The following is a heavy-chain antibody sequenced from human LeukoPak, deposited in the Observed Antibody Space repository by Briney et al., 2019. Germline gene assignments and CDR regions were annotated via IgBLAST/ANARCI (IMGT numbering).Heavy chain of an antibody. CDR1: GGSISSGDYY. J-gene: IGHJ4*02. V-gene: IGHV4-61*08. CDR3: ASRPVVTAPYFDY. CDR2: IYYSGST. Sequence: SETLSLTCTVSGGSISSGDYYWSWIRQPPGKGLEWIGYIYYSGSTNYNPSLKSRVTISVDTSKNQFSLKLSSVTAADTAVYYCASRPVVTAPYFDYWGQGTLVTVSS. D-gene: IGHD2-21*02.